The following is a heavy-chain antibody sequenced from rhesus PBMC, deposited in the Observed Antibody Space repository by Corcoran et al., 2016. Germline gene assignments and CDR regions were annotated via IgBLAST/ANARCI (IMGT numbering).Heavy chain of an antibody. V-gene: IGHV4S11*01. CDR1: GGSISRNY. J-gene: IGHJ4*01. Sequence: QVQLQESGPGLVKPLETLSLTCAVSGGSISRNYWSWIRQPPGKGLEWIGYIYGSGSSTNYNPSLKSRVTLSVDTSKNQFSLKLSSVTAADTAVYYCARGWVDAYFDYWGQGVLVTVSS. CDR3: ARGWVDAYFDY. CDR2: IYGSGSST. D-gene: IGHD5-12*01.